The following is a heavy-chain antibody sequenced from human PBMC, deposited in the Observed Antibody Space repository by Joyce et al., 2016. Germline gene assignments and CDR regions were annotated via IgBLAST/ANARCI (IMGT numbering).Heavy chain of an antibody. CDR2: IYYSGSI. Sequence: QLQLQESGPGLVRPSETLSLTCSVSGGSIGSSKYYWGWIRQPPGKGLEWIGSIYYSGSIYYNPSLKSRVTISVDTSKNRFSLKLSSVTAADTAVYYCVRDRRGWHEYYYYYGMDVWGQGTTVTVSS. V-gene: IGHV4-39*07. J-gene: IGHJ6*02. CDR1: GGSIGSSKYY. D-gene: IGHD6-19*01. CDR3: VRDRRGWHEYYYYYGMDV.